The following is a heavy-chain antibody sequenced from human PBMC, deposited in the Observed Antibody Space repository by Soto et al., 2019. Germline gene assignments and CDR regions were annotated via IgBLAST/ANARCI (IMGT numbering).Heavy chain of an antibody. CDR2: MNPNSGNT. CDR3: ARGGTAAEDYYYYSGMDV. D-gene: IGHD6-13*01. Sequence: GASVKVSCKASGYTFTSYDINWVRQATGQGLEWMGWMNPNSGNTGYAQKFQGRVTMTRNTSISTAYMELSSLRSEDTAVYYCARGGTAAEDYYYYSGMDVWGQGTKVTVSS. V-gene: IGHV1-8*01. CDR1: GYTFTSYD. J-gene: IGHJ6*02.